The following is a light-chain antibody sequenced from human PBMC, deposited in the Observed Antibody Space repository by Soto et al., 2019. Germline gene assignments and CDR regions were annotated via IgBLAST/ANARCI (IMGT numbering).Light chain of an antibody. CDR1: GSNIGAGYD. CDR2: GDS. J-gene: IGLJ1*01. Sequence: QSALTQPPSVSGAPGQRVTISCTGSGSNIGAGYDVHWYQHRPGTAPKLLVFGDSHRPSGVPDRFSGSKSGTSASLAITGLQAEDEGDYYCCSYAARYTFFVFGTGTKLTVL. V-gene: IGLV1-40*01. CDR3: CSYAARYTFFV.